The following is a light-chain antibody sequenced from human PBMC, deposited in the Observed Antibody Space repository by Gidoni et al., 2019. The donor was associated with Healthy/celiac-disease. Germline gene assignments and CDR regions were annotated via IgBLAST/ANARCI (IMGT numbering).Light chain of an antibody. V-gene: IGKV4-1*01. CDR2: WAS. J-gene: IGKJ2*01. CDR3: QQYYSTPYT. Sequence: DIVMTQSPDSLAVSLGERATINCKSSQSVLYSSNNKNYLAWYQQKPGQPPKLLIYWASTRESGVPDRCSGSGSGTDFTLTISSLQDEDVAVYYCQQYYSTPYTFGQGTKLEIK. CDR1: QSVLYSSNNKNY.